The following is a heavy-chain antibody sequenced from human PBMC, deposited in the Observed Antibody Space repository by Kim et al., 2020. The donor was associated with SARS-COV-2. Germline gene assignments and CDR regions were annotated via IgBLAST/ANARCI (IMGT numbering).Heavy chain of an antibody. D-gene: IGHD6-13*01. J-gene: IGHJ6*02. CDR3: ARVLGAAAGTYYYYVMDV. CDR2: ISYDGNNK. CDR1: GFTFSSYG. V-gene: IGHV3-33*05. Sequence: GGSLRLSCAASGFTFSSYGMHWVRQAPGKGLEWVAVISYDGNNKYYADSVKGRFTISRDNSKNTLYLQMNRLRAEDTAVYYCARVLGAAAGTYYYYVMDVWGQGTTVTVSS.